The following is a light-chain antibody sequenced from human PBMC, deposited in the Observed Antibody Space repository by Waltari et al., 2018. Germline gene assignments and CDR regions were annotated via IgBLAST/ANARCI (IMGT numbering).Light chain of an antibody. Sequence: QPALTQPASMSGSPGQSVTISCTGTSSDISDYNFVSWYQQPPGKGPKLIIYYGPNRASGVSNLFSGSKSGNRASLTISGLQAEDEADYYFSAYISRSISYVIFGGGTKLTVL. CDR1: SSDISDYNF. J-gene: IGLJ2*01. CDR3: SAYISRSISYVI. V-gene: IGLV2-14*03. CDR2: YGP.